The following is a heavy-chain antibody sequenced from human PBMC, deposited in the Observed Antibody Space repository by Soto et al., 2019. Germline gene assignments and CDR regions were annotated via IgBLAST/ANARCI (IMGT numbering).Heavy chain of an antibody. CDR3: ATSGTAWNNWFDP. CDR1: GGSISRYY. V-gene: IGHV4-4*07. J-gene: IGHJ5*02. Sequence: SETLCLTCTVSGGSISRYYWSWIRQPAGKALEWIGRIYNTGSTEYSPSLKSRVTMSMDTSKNQFFLNLRSVTAADTAVYYCATSGTAWNNWFDPWGQGILVTVS. CDR2: IYNTGST. D-gene: IGHD6-25*01.